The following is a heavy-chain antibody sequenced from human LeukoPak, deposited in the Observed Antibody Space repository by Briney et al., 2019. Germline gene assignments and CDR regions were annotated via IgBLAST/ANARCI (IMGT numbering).Heavy chain of an antibody. V-gene: IGHV4-34*01. Sequence: SETLSLTCAVYGGSFSGYYWSWIRQPPGKGLEWIGEINHSGSTNYNPSLKSRVTISVDTSKNQFSLKLSSVTAADTAVYYCARSAMIVVSDAFDIWGQGTMVTVSS. D-gene: IGHD3-22*01. CDR1: GGSFSGYY. CDR2: INHSGST. J-gene: IGHJ3*02. CDR3: ARSAMIVVSDAFDI.